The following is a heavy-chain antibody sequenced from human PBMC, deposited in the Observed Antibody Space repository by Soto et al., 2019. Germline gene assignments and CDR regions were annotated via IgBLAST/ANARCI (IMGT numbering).Heavy chain of an antibody. Sequence: QVQLVESGGGAVQHGESLRLSCVASGFDFTYYAMHWVRHAPGKGLVSVAVMSSDGSKIHHTDSVKGRFTISRDNSKNTLYLQMNSLRKEDTAVYFCAQDEGVGGTLGLFDYWGQGTLVSVSS. J-gene: IGHJ4*02. D-gene: IGHD1-26*01. CDR1: GFDFTYYA. V-gene: IGHV3-30*18. CDR3: AQDEGVGGTLGLFDY. CDR2: MSSDGSKI.